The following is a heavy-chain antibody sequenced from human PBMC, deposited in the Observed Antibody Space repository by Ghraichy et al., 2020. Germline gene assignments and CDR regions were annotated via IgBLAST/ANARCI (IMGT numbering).Heavy chain of an antibody. CDR3: ARDRSGTYFSFEY. CDR1: GGSISSRF. CDR2: ISHSGST. D-gene: IGHD3-3*01. V-gene: IGHV4-59*11. Sequence: SETLSLTCTVSGGSISSRFWSWIRQSPGKGLEWIGYISHSGSTNYNPSLKSRVSISLDTSKNQFSLKVRSVTAADTAVYYCARDRSGTYFSFEYWGQGTLVTVSS. J-gene: IGHJ4*02.